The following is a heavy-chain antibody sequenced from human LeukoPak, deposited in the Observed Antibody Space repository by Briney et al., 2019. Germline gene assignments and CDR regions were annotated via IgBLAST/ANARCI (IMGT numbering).Heavy chain of an antibody. CDR3: AREGLQGDFDY. CDR2: INPSGGST. Sequence: GASVKVSCKAYGYTLTSRYIHWVRQAPGQGLEWMGVINPSGGSTSYAQNFQGRVTMTRDTSTSTVYMELSSLRSEDTVVYYCAREGLQGDFDYWGQGTLVTVSS. D-gene: IGHD3-16*01. CDR1: GYTLTSRY. J-gene: IGHJ4*02. V-gene: IGHV1-46*01.